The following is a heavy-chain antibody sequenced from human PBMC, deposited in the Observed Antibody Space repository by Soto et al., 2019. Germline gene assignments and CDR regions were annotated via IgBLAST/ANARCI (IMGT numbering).Heavy chain of an antibody. CDR3: ARDFLMVRGVITV. J-gene: IGHJ6*02. D-gene: IGHD3-10*01. CDR1: GYTFTSYA. V-gene: IGHV1-3*01. Sequence: QVQLVQSGAEVKKPGASVKGSCKASGYTFTSYAMHWVRQAPGQRLEWMGWINAGNGNTKYSQKFQGRVTITRDTSASTAYMALSSLRSEDTAVYYCARDFLMVRGVITVWGQGTTVTVSS. CDR2: INAGNGNT.